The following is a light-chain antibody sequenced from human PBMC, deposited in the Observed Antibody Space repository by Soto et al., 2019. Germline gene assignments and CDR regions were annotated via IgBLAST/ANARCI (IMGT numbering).Light chain of an antibody. CDR2: GAT. Sequence: EIGMTQSPATLSLSPGERATLSCRASQSVSSNLAWYQQKPGQAPRLLIYGATTRATGIPARFSGSGSGTEFTLTISSLQSEDFAVYYCQQYNNWPPVTFGQGTKVDIK. CDR1: QSVSSN. V-gene: IGKV3-15*01. J-gene: IGKJ1*01. CDR3: QQYNNWPPVT.